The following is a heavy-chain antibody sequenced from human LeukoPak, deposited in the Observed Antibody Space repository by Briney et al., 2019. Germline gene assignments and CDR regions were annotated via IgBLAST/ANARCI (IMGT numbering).Heavy chain of an antibody. CDR1: GGSFSGYY. CDR2: INHSGST. Sequence: SETLSLTCAVYGGSFSGYYWSWIRQPPGKGLEWIGEINHSGSTNYNPSLKSRVTISVDTSKNQFSLKLSSVTAADTGVYYCARCPYYYDSSGYYHWGQGTLVTVSS. J-gene: IGHJ5*02. CDR3: ARCPYYYDSSGYYH. D-gene: IGHD3-22*01. V-gene: IGHV4-34*01.